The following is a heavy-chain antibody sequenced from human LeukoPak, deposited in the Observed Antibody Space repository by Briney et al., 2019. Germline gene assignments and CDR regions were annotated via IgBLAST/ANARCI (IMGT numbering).Heavy chain of an antibody. CDR3: ARGILYSGTWYSYYFDS. CDR1: GYTFTGYY. J-gene: IGHJ4*02. D-gene: IGHD6-13*01. V-gene: IGHV1-2*02. CDR2: INPNSGGT. Sequence: ASVKVPRKSSGYTFTGYYIHWVQQAPGQGLEWMGWINPNSGGTNYAQKLQGRVTMTRDTSISTAYMELSRLRSDGTAVYYCARGILYSGTWYSYYFDSWGQGTLVTVSS.